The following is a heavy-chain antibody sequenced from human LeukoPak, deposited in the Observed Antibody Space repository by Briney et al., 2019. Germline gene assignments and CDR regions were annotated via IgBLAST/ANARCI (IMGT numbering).Heavy chain of an antibody. J-gene: IGHJ5*02. V-gene: IGHV1-18*01. CDR1: GYTFTNYG. CDR3: ARDSSGSYDGYNWFDP. Sequence: ASVKISCKSSGYTFTNYGISWVRQAPGQGLEWMGWISGYNGDTRYAQDLQGRVTITRDTSASTAYMELSSLRSEDTAVYYCARDSSGSYDGYNWFDPWGQGTLVTVSS. CDR2: ISGYNGDT. D-gene: IGHD1-26*01.